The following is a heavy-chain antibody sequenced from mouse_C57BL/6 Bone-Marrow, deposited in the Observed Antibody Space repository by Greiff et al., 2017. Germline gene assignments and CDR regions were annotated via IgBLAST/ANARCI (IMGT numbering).Heavy chain of an antibody. CDR2: IFPGSGST. Sequence: QVQLQQSGPELVKPGASVKISCKASGYTFTDYYINWVKQRPGQGLEWIGWIFPGSGSTYYNEKFKGKATLTVYTSSSTAYMLLSSLTSEDSAVYFCARSAYYSNYPFAYWGQGTLVTVSA. CDR3: ARSAYYSNYPFAY. V-gene: IGHV1-75*01. CDR1: GYTFTDYY. J-gene: IGHJ3*01. D-gene: IGHD2-5*01.